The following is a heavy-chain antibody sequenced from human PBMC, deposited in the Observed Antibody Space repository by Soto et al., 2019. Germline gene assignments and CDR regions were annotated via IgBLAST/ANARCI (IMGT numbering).Heavy chain of an antibody. CDR1: GFTFSSYG. Sequence: GGSLRLSCAASGFTFSSYGMHWVRQAPGKGLEWVAVIWYDGSNKYYADSVKGRFTISRDNSKNTLYLQMNSLRAEDTAVYYCARETSLRYFDRLLEAPGYFDYWGQGTLVTVSS. CDR3: ARETSLRYFDRLLEAPGYFDY. D-gene: IGHD3-9*01. V-gene: IGHV3-33*01. CDR2: IWYDGSNK. J-gene: IGHJ4*02.